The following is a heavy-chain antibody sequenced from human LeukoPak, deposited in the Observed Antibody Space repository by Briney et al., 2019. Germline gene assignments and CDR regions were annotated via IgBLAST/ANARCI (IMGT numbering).Heavy chain of an antibody. J-gene: IGHJ4*02. CDR1: GFTFIRYS. V-gene: IGHV3-21*01. Sequence: PGGSLRLSFAASGFTFIRYSMNAVRQAPGKGLEGVAFFSGTSAYISYADSVKGRFTISRDNAKNPLYLQMNSLRDDDTAMYYGAKNRWELLNYFDYRGQGTLVTVSS. D-gene: IGHD1-26*01. CDR2: FSGTSAYI. CDR3: AKNRWELLNYFDY.